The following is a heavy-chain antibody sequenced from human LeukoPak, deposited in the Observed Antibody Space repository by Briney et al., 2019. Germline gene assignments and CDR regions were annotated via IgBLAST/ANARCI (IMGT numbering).Heavy chain of an antibody. D-gene: IGHD3-10*01. V-gene: IGHV4-59*08. CDR3: ARHSGIWFGELESPYYFDY. Sequence: PSETLSLTCTVSGGSISPYYWSWIRQPPGKGLEWIGYIYSSGSTNYNPSLKSRVTISVDTSKNQFSLKLSSVTAADTAVYYCARHSGIWFGELESPYYFDYWGQGTLVTVSS. CDR1: GGSISPYY. CDR2: IYSSGST. J-gene: IGHJ4*02.